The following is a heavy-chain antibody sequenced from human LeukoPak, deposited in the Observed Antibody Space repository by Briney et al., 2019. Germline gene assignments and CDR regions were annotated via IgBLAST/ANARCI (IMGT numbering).Heavy chain of an antibody. CDR3: ARFTWQLVLGFDY. CDR2: INPNSGGT. Sequence: ASVKVSCKASGYTFTGYYMHWVRQAPGQGLEWMGWINPNSGGTNYAQKFQGRVTMTRDTSISTAYMELSRLRSDDTAVYYCARFTWQLVLGFDYWGQGTLVTVSS. CDR1: GYTFTGYY. V-gene: IGHV1-2*02. J-gene: IGHJ4*02. D-gene: IGHD6-6*01.